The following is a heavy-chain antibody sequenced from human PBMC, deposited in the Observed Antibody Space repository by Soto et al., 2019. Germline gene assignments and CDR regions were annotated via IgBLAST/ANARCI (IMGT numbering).Heavy chain of an antibody. CDR2: IYYSGST. CDR1: GGSVSSGSYY. CDR3: ARVGRITIFGVVIKNFDY. Sequence: SETLSLTCTVSGGSVSSGSYYWSWIRQPPGKGLEWVGYIYYSGSTNYNPSLKSRVTISVDTSKNQFSLKLSSVTAADTAVYYCARVGRITIFGVVIKNFDYWGQGTLVTVSS. D-gene: IGHD3-3*01. V-gene: IGHV4-61*01. J-gene: IGHJ4*02.